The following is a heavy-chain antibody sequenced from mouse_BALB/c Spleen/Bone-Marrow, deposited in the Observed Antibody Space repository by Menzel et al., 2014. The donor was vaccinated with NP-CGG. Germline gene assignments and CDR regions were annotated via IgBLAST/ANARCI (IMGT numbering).Heavy chain of an antibody. CDR1: GFTFNDAW. V-gene: IGHV6-6*01. CDR3: TVHGVFAY. Sequence: EVKVVESGGGLVQPGGSMKLSSAASGFTFNDAWMDWVRQSPEKGLEWVAEIKTKADNHATYYAESVKGRITISRDDSKSRVYLQMNSLRAEDTGIYYCTVHGVFAYSGQGTLVTVSA. CDR2: IKTKADNHAT. J-gene: IGHJ3*01.